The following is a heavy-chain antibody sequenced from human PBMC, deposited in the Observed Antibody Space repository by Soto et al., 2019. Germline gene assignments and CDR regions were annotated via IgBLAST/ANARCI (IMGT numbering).Heavy chain of an antibody. CDR2: IYGGGST. CDR1: GFTVSTNY. V-gene: IGHV3-66*04. CDR3: ATPTPGA. J-gene: IGHJ5*02. Sequence: EVQVVESGGDLVQPGGSLRLSCAVSGFTVSTNYISRVRQAPGKGLEWVSVIYGGGSTYYADPVKGRFTISRDNSKNTVYLQMSSLRAEDTAVYHCATPTPGAWGRGTLVTVSS.